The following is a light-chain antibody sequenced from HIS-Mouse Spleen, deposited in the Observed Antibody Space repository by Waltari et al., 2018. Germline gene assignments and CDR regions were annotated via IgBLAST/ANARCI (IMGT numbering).Light chain of an antibody. CDR2: DDS. J-gene: IGLJ1*01. Sequence: SYVLTQPPSVSVAPGKTARITCGGNNIGSKSVHWYQQKPGQAPVLVVYDDSDRPSGVPERCSGSNSGNTATLTISRVEAGDEADYYCQVWDSSSDHPYVFGTGTKVTVL. CDR1: NIGSKS. CDR3: QVWDSSSDHPYV. V-gene: IGLV3-21*03.